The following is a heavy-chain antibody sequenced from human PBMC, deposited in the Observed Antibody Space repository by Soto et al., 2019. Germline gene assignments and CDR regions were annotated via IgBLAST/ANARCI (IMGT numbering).Heavy chain of an antibody. J-gene: IGHJ6*03. CDR3: ARGSGYSYVYYYSYSSYMDA. Sequence: NPAETLSLTCAVDGGSFSGYYWSWVRQPPGKGLEWIGEINHSGSTNYNPSLKSRVTISVDTSKNQFSLKLSSVTAADTAVYYCARGSGYSYVYYYSYSSYMDALCKETTLTISS. CDR2: INHSGST. CDR1: GGSFSGYY. V-gene: IGHV4-34*01. D-gene: IGHD5-18*01.